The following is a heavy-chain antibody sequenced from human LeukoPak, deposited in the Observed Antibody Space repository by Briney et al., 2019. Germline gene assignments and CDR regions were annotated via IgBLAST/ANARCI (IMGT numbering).Heavy chain of an antibody. D-gene: IGHD6-19*01. J-gene: IGHJ4*02. CDR1: GGSISSYY. Sequence: PSETLSLTCTVSGGSISSYYWSWIRQPPGKGLEWIGYIYYTGSTTYNPSLKSRVTISVDTSKNQFSLKLSSVTAADTAMYYCAREHDGTGWYDYWGQGTLVTISS. V-gene: IGHV4-59*01. CDR2: IYYTGST. CDR3: AREHDGTGWYDY.